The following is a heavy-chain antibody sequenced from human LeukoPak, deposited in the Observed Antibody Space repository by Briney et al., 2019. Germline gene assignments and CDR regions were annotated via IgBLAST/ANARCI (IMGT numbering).Heavy chain of an antibody. CDR2: FDPEDGET. CDR1: GYTLTELS. CDR3: ARDIMSYYDSSGYYY. D-gene: IGHD3-22*01. V-gene: IGHV1-24*01. J-gene: IGHJ4*02. Sequence: ASVKVSCKVSGYTLTELSMHWVRQAPGKGLEWMGGFDPEDGETIYAQKFQGRVTMTRDTSISTAYMELSRLRSDDTAVYYCARDIMSYYDSSGYYYWGQGTLVTVSS.